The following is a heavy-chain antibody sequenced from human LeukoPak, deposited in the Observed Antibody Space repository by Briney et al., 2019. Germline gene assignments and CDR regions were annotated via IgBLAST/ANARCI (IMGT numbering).Heavy chain of an antibody. Sequence: GGSLRLSCAASGFTFSSYEFNWVRQTPGRGLEWVSYISRSGSTIYQTDSVKGRFTMSRDNAKKSLYLQMNSLRAEDTAVYYCARSEGAPREVAADYGLDVWGRGTTVTVS. CDR2: ISRSGSTI. CDR1: GFTFSSYE. D-gene: IGHD3-10*01. CDR3: ARSEGAPREVAADYGLDV. J-gene: IGHJ6*02. V-gene: IGHV3-48*03.